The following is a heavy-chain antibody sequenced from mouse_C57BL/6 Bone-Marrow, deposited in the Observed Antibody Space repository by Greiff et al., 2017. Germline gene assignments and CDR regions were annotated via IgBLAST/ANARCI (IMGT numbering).Heavy chain of an antibody. J-gene: IGHJ3*01. V-gene: IGHV5-6*01. CDR1: GFTFSSYG. D-gene: IGHD2-2*01. Sequence: EVQRVEPGGDLVKPGGSLKLSCAASGFTFSSYGMSWVRQTPDKRLEWVETIISGGSYTYYPDSVKGRFTISRDNAKNTLYLQMSSLKAEDTARYYGSGRGLRSWFAYWGQGTLVTVSA. CDR2: IISGGSYT. CDR3: SGRGLRSWFAY.